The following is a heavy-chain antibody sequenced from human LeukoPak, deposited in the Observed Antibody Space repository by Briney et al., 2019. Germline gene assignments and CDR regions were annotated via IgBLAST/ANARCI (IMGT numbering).Heavy chain of an antibody. CDR1: GYTFTSFG. CDR2: ISAYNGKT. Sequence: ASVKVSCKASGYTFTSFGISWVRQAPGQGLEWMGWISAYNGKTNFGQNFQGRVSMTTDTSTSTAYMELRSLRSDDTAVYYYARDIRHYGSGADFDYWGQGTLVTVSS. CDR3: ARDIRHYGSGADFDY. V-gene: IGHV1-18*01. D-gene: IGHD3-10*01. J-gene: IGHJ4*02.